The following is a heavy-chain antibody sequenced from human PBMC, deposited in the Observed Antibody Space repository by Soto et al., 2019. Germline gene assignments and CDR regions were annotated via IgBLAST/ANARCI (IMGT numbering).Heavy chain of an antibody. J-gene: IGHJ6*02. V-gene: IGHV4-34*01. D-gene: IGHD4-4*01. Sequence: SETLSLTCAVDGGSVSGYYWNWIRQPQGKGLEWIGEINHSGNTNYNPTLESRVPMSVDTSKNHFSLKVTSVSASATAVYYCARSELGARRHCDGISCSNTVTKNGMDVWGQGTTVTVSS. CDR2: INHSGNT. CDR1: GGSVSGYY. CDR3: ARSELGARRHCDGISCSNTVTKNGMDV.